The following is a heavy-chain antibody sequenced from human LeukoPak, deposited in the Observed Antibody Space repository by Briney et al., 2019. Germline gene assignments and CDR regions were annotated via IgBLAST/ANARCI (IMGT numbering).Heavy chain of an antibody. V-gene: IGHV1-18*01. J-gene: IGHJ5*02. Sequence: ASVKVSCKASGYTFTSYGISWVRQAPGQGLEWMGWISAYNGNTNYAQKLQGRVTVTTDTSTSTAYMELRSLRSDDTAVYYCARYDDSSGYYFTWFDLWGQGTLVTVSS. CDR1: GYTFTSYG. CDR3: ARYDDSSGYYFTWFDL. D-gene: IGHD3-22*01. CDR2: ISAYNGNT.